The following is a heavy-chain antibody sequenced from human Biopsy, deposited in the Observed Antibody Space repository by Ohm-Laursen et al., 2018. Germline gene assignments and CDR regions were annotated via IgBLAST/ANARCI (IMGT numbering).Heavy chain of an antibody. CDR3: ARRPYGGTRYWYFDL. CDR1: GGSVSSGGFY. D-gene: IGHD4-23*01. Sequence: SQTLSLTCTVSGGSVSSGGFYWSWIRQHPGKGLEWIGYIYYSGTTYYNPSLKSLVTISVDTSKNQFSLKLNSVTAADTAVYYCARRPYGGTRYWYFDLWGRGTLATVSS. J-gene: IGHJ2*01. V-gene: IGHV4-31*01. CDR2: IYYSGTT.